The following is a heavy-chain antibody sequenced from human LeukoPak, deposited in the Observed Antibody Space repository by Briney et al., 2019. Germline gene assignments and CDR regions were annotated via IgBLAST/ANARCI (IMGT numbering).Heavy chain of an antibody. J-gene: IGHJ4*02. CDR2: ISYDGSNK. V-gene: IGHV3-30*04. Sequence: GGSLRLSCAASGFTFSSYAMYWVRQSPGKGLEWVAVISYDGSNKYYADSVKGRFTISRDNSKNTLYLQMNSLKAEDTAVYYCARDARTVGITMIVVGFDYWGQGTLVTVSS. D-gene: IGHD3-22*01. CDR1: GFTFSSYA. CDR3: ARDARTVGITMIVVGFDY.